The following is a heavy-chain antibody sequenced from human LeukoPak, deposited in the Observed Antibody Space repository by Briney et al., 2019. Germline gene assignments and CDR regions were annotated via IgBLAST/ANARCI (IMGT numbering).Heavy chain of an antibody. Sequence: PGGSLRLSCTVSGFTLSSYEMSWIRQAPGKGLEWVSSVDYSADSTHYADSVKGRFTISRDNSKNTLYLQMNSLRAEDTAVYYCARGGRSSSWFDYWGQGTLVTVSS. CDR1: GFTLSSYE. D-gene: IGHD6-13*01. CDR2: VDYSADST. CDR3: ARGGRSSSWFDY. J-gene: IGHJ4*02. V-gene: IGHV3-23*01.